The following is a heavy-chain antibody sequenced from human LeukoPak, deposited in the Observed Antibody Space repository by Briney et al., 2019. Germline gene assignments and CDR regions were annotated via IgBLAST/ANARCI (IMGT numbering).Heavy chain of an antibody. Sequence: KTGGSLRLSCAASGFTFSSYGMHWVRQAPGKGLEWVAFIRYDGSNKYYADSVKGRFTISRDNSKNTLYLQMNSLRAEDTAVYYCADDTYYYDSSGDRDAFDIWGQGTMVTVSS. CDR1: GFTFSSYG. V-gene: IGHV3-30*02. D-gene: IGHD3-22*01. CDR3: ADDTYYYDSSGDRDAFDI. J-gene: IGHJ3*02. CDR2: IRYDGSNK.